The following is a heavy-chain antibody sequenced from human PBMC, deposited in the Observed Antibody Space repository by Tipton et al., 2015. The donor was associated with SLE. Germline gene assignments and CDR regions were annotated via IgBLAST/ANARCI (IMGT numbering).Heavy chain of an antibody. J-gene: IGHJ4*02. D-gene: IGHD2-8*01. V-gene: IGHV4-59*08. CDR2: VYYSGST. CDR3: VRLRSKVLIDY. CDR1: YDSIGSYY. Sequence: TLSLTCTVSYDSIGSYYWNWIRQPPGKGLEWIGYVYYSGSTNYNPSVRSRVTISVDTSKNQFSLKLTSVTAADTAVYYCVRLRSKVLIDYWGQGTLVTVSS.